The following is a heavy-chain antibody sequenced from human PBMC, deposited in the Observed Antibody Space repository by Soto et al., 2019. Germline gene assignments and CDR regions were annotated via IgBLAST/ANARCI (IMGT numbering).Heavy chain of an antibody. CDR2: VNPILSMS. D-gene: IGHD3-10*01. Sequence: QVQLVQSGAEVKRPGSSVKVSCKASGDTFSFYSINWVRQASGLGLEWMGRVNPILSMSNYAQRFQGRVTMTADKSTSTAYMELSGLRSEDMAMYYCATSYGSGYRAFDYWGQGALVTVSS. J-gene: IGHJ4*02. V-gene: IGHV1-69*04. CDR1: GDTFSFYS. CDR3: ATSYGSGYRAFDY.